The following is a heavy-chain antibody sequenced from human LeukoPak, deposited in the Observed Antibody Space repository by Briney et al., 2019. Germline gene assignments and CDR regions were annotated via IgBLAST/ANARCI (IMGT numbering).Heavy chain of an antibody. Sequence: GASVKVSCKASGYTFTSYDINWVRQATGQGLEWMGWMNPNSGNTGYAQKFQGRVTMTRNTSISTAYMELSSLRSEDTAVYYCAREYNTYPQGGYYGMDVWGQGTTVTVSS. D-gene: IGHD1-14*01. J-gene: IGHJ6*02. CDR3: AREYNTYPQGGYYGMDV. CDR2: MNPNSGNT. V-gene: IGHV1-8*01. CDR1: GYTFTSYD.